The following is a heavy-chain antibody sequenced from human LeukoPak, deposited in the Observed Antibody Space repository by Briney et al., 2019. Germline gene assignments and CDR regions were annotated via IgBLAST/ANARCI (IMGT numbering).Heavy chain of an antibody. D-gene: IGHD3-10*01. CDR1: GFTVSGNY. CDR3: ARARRRGFGELSHFDY. CDR2: IKQDGSEK. V-gene: IGHV3-7*01. Sequence: GGSLRLSCAASGFTVSGNYMSWVRQAPGKGLEWVANIKQDGSEKYYVDSVKGRFTISRDNAKNSLYLQMNSLRAEDTAVYYCARARRRGFGELSHFDYWGQGTLVTVSS. J-gene: IGHJ4*02.